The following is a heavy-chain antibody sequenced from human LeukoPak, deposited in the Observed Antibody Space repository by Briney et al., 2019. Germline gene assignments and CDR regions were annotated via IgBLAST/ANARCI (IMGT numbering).Heavy chain of an antibody. V-gene: IGHV3-74*01. J-gene: IGHJ4*02. CDR2: INSDGSST. Sequence: GGSLRLSCAASGFTFSSYWMHWVRQAPGKGLVWVSRINSDGSSTSYADSVKGRFTISRDDAKNTLYLQMNSLRAEDTAVYYCARVGYSSGWYWGATHYFDYWGQGTLVTVSS. CDR3: ARVGYSSGWYWGATHYFDY. CDR1: GFTFSSYW. D-gene: IGHD6-19*01.